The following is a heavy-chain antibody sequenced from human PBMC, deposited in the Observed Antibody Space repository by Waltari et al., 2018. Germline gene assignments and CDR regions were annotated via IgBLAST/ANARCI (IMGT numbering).Heavy chain of an antibody. CDR1: GDSISLSY. V-gene: IGHV4-59*13. J-gene: IGHJ5*02. D-gene: IGHD1-1*01. Sequence: VQLQESGPGLVRPSETLSLTCTVSGDSISLSYWNWIRQSPGKGLEWIGYIYYSGATYYNPSLKSRVTISADTSPNQFSLTLTSVTAADTAVYYCAVMASVPKWLDPWGPGTLVTVSS. CDR2: IYYSGAT. CDR3: AVMASVPKWLDP.